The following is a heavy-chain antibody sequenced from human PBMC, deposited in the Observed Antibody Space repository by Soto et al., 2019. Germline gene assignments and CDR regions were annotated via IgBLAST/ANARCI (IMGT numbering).Heavy chain of an antibody. D-gene: IGHD1-20*01. CDR2: IYPGDSDT. CDR1: GYSFTSYW. CDR3: AKAKNDYNWDNRPPFDY. Sequence: PGESLKISCKGSGYSFTSYWIGWVRQMPGKGLEWMGIIYPGDSDTRYSPSFQGQVTISTDQSRNTVYLQMDSLRADDTAIYYCAKAKNDYNWDNRPPFDYWGQGTLVTVSS. J-gene: IGHJ4*02. V-gene: IGHV5-51*01.